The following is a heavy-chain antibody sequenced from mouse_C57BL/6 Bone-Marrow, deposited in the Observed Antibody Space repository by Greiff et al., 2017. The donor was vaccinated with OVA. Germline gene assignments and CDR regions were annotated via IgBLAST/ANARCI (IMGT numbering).Heavy chain of an antibody. D-gene: IGHD1-1*01. CDR2: IYPGDGDT. CDR1: GYAFSSSW. V-gene: IGHV1-82*01. CDR3: ANYGSYWYFDV. J-gene: IGHJ1*03. Sequence: QVQLQQSGPELVKPGASVKISCKASGYAFSSSWMNWVKQRPGKGLEWIGGIYPGDGDTNYNGKFKGKATLTADKSSSTAYMQLSSLTSEDSAVYFCANYGSYWYFDVWGTGTTVTVSS.